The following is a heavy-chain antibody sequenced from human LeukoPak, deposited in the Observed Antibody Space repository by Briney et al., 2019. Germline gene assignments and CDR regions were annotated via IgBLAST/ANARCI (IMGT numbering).Heavy chain of an antibody. CDR1: GYTFTSYD. J-gene: IGHJ4*02. Sequence: ASVKVSCKASGYTFTSYDINWVRQATGQGLEWMGWMNPNSGNTGYAQKFQGRVTMTRNTSISTAYMELSSLRSEDTAVYYCARDIAARQTDFDYWGQGTLVTVSS. V-gene: IGHV1-8*01. CDR3: ARDIAARQTDFDY. CDR2: MNPNSGNT. D-gene: IGHD6-6*01.